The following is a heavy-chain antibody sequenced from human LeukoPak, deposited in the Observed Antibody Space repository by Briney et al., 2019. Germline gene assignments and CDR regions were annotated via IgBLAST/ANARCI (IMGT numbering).Heavy chain of an antibody. CDR1: GFTFSSYG. V-gene: IGHV3-30*02. Sequence: AGGSLRLSCAASGFTFSSYGMHWVRQAPGKGLEWVAFIRYDGSNKYCADSVKGRFTISRDNSKNTLYLQMNSLRAEDTAVYYCAKDPTIFGVVTINYFDYWGQGTLVTVSS. CDR2: IRYDGSNK. J-gene: IGHJ4*02. D-gene: IGHD3-3*01. CDR3: AKDPTIFGVVTINYFDY.